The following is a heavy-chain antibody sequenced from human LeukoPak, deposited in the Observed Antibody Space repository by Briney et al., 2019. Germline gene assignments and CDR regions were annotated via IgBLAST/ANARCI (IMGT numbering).Heavy chain of an antibody. CDR1: GYTFTGYY. V-gene: IGHV1-2*02. J-gene: IGHJ6*02. Sequence: ASVKVSCKASGYTFTGYYMHWVRQAPGQGLEWMGLINPNSGGTNYAQKFQGRVTMTRDTSISTAYMELSRLRSHDTAVYYCARDLRVMVDAGFGGYYYYYGMDVWGQGTTVTVSS. D-gene: IGHD2-15*01. CDR2: INPNSGGT. CDR3: ARDLRVMVDAGFGGYYYYYGMDV.